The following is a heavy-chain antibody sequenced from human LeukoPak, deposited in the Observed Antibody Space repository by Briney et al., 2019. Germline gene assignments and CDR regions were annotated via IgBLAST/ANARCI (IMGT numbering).Heavy chain of an antibody. J-gene: IGHJ4*02. Sequence: GGSLRLSCAASGFTFSSYSMNWVRQAPGKGLEWVSSISSSSSYIHYADSVKGRFTISRDNAKNSLYLQMNSLRAEDTAVYYCAKDMSGYCSGGSCYFYWGQGTLVTVSS. CDR2: ISSSSSYI. CDR3: AKDMSGYCSGGSCYFY. V-gene: IGHV3-21*04. CDR1: GFTFSSYS. D-gene: IGHD2-15*01.